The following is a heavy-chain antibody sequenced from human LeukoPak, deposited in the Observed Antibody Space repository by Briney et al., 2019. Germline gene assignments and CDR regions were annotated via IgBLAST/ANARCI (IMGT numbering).Heavy chain of an antibody. V-gene: IGHV4-38-2*02. CDR3: ARGMGRFCTSSSCYLSFVY. J-gene: IGHJ4*02. Sequence: PSETLSLTCNVSGSSISNGFFWAWIRPSPGKGLEWIGSIQNGGDSYYNPSLKSRTTMSVDTSKNQFSLKLASVTAADTAVFYCARGMGRFCTSSSCYLSFVYWGQGTLVTVSS. CDR1: GSSISNGFF. D-gene: IGHD2-2*01. CDR2: IQNGGDS.